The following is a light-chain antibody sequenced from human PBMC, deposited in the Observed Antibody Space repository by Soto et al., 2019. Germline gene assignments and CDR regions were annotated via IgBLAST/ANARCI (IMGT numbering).Light chain of an antibody. V-gene: IGKV3-11*01. J-gene: IGKJ5*01. CDR1: QSVSSY. CDR3: QQRSNWPT. Sequence: EIVLTHSPATLSLSPGVRATLSCRASQSVSSYLAWYQQKPGQAPRLLIYDASNRATGIPARFSGSGSGTDFTLTISSLEPEDFAVYYCQQRSNWPTFGQGTRLEIK. CDR2: DAS.